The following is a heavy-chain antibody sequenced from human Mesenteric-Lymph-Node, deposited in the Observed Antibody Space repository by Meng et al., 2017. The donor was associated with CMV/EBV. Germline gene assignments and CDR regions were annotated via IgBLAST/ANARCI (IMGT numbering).Heavy chain of an antibody. CDR1: GFTFSSYT. J-gene: IGHJ3*01. CDR2: ISTTSIDI. Sequence: GESLKISCAASGFTFSSYTMNWVRQAPGKGLEWVSSISTTSIDIYSADSVKGRFTISRDNAKNSLYLQMNSLRAEDTAVYYCVRGGGDDPVWGQGTMVTVSS. V-gene: IGHV3-21*06. D-gene: IGHD2-21*01. CDR3: VRGGGDDPV.